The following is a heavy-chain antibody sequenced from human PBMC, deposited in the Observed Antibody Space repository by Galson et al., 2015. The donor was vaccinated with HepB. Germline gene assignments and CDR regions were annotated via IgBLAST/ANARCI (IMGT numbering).Heavy chain of an antibody. CDR3: ATAHDEYSSSNDYYYYGTDV. CDR2: IIPIFGTA. J-gene: IGHJ6*02. CDR1: GGTFSSYA. V-gene: IGHV1-69*13. D-gene: IGHD6-6*01. Sequence: SVKVSCKASGGTFSSYAISWVRQAPGQGLEWMGGIIPIFGTANYAQKFQGRVTITADESTSTAYMELSSLRSEDTAVYYCATAHDEYSSSNDYYYYGTDVWGQGTTVTVSS.